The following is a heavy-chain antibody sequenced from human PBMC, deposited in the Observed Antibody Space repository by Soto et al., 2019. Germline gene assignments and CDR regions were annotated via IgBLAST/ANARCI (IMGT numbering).Heavy chain of an antibody. Sequence: GASVKVSCKASGGTFRSTAVQWIRQAGGERVGWVALIVVCTGSTTSAQFVQQRTAITRAMSTTQSYMELRRLRPADTAIYYCAADPPRDAFWSSSPYYYSSMDVWGQGTTATVS. V-gene: IGHV1-58*01. J-gene: IGHJ6*02. CDR1: GGTFRSTA. CDR3: AADPPRDAFWSSSPYYYSSMDV. CDR2: IVVCTGST. D-gene: IGHD3-3*01.